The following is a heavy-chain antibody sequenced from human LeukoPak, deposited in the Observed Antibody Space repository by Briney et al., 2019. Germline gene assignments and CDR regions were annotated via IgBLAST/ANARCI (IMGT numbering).Heavy chain of an antibody. D-gene: IGHD1-26*01. Sequence: PGGSLRLSCAASGFTFSSYWMSWVRQAPGKGLEWVANIKQGGSEKYYVDSVKGLFTISRDNANNTLYLQMNSLRAEDTAVYYCASMEDIGGSYPLDYWGQGTLVTVSS. CDR2: IKQGGSEK. CDR1: GFTFSSYW. J-gene: IGHJ4*02. CDR3: ASMEDIGGSYPLDY. V-gene: IGHV3-7*01.